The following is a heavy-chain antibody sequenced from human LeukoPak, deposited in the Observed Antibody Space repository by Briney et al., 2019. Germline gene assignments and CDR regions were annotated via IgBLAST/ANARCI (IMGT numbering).Heavy chain of an antibody. J-gene: IGHJ4*02. CDR2: IKLDGSEK. D-gene: IGHD6-6*01. CDR3: ARDNGIAAPFDY. Sequence: GGSLRLSCVASGFSFGKYWMSWVRQAPGKGLEWVANIKLDGSEKNYVDSVKGRFTISRDNSKNTLYLQMNSLRAEDTAVYYCARDNGIAAPFDYWGQGTLVTVSS. CDR1: GFSFGKYW. V-gene: IGHV3-7*01.